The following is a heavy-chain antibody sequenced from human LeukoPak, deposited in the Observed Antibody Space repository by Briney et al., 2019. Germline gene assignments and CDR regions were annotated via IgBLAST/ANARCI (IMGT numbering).Heavy chain of an antibody. CDR1: GFTFSNYG. V-gene: IGHV3-30*02. CDR2: IRYDGSNK. CDR3: AKDTPVADWKYYFDY. Sequence: TGGSLRLSCAASGFTFSNYGMHWVRQAPGKGLEWVAFIRYDGSNKYYADSVKGRFTISRDNSKSTLYLQMNSLRTEDTAVYYCAKDTPVADWKYYFDYWGQGTLVTVSS. J-gene: IGHJ4*02. D-gene: IGHD6-19*01.